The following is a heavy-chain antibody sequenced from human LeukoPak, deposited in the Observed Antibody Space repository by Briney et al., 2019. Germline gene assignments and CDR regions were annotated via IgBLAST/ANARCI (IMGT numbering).Heavy chain of an antibody. CDR2: ISYDGSNK. V-gene: IGHV3-30*18. Sequence: GGSLRLSCAASGFTFSSYGMHWVRQAPGKGLEWVAVISYDGSNKYYADSVKGRFTISRDNSKNTLYLQMNSLRAEDTAVYYCAKDSDYGGRRGYFDYWGQGTLVTVSS. CDR3: AKDSDYGGRRGYFDY. D-gene: IGHD4-23*01. J-gene: IGHJ4*02. CDR1: GFTFSSYG.